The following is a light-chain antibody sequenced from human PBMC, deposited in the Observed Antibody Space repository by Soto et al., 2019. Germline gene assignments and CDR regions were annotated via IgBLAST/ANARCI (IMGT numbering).Light chain of an antibody. Sequence: SVLTQPPSVSGAPGQRVTISCTGSSSNIGAGYDVHWYQQLPGTAPKLLIYGNSNRPSGVPDRFSGSKSGTSASLAITGLQAEDEADYYCQSYDSSLSGLRVVFGGGTKVTVL. CDR1: SSNIGAGYD. CDR3: QSYDSSLSGLRVV. CDR2: GNS. J-gene: IGLJ2*01. V-gene: IGLV1-40*01.